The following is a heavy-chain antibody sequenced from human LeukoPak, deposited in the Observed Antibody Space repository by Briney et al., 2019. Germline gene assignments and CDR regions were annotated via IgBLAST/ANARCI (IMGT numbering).Heavy chain of an antibody. Sequence: PSETLSLTCTVSGGSLSRFYWSWIRQPPGKGLEWIGYIYYSGSTNYNPSLKSRVTISVDTSKNQFSLKLSSVTAADTAVYYCARHSGSRDGFDIWGQGTMVTVSS. CDR2: IYYSGST. D-gene: IGHD1-26*01. J-gene: IGHJ3*02. CDR3: ARHSGSRDGFDI. CDR1: GGSLSRFY. V-gene: IGHV4-59*08.